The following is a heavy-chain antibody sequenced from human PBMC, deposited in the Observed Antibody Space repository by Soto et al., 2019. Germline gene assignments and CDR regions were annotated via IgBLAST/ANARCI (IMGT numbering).Heavy chain of an antibody. J-gene: IGHJ6*02. CDR1: GGTFSSYA. V-gene: IGHV1-69*13. CDR2: IIPIFGTA. CDR3: ARDPQQLGAYYYGMDV. D-gene: IGHD3-16*01. Sequence: SVKVSCKASGGTFSSYAISWVRQAPGQGLEWMGGIIPIFGTANYAQKFQGRVTITADESTSTAYMELSSLRSEDTAVYYCARDPQQLGAYYYGMDVWGQGTRVTVAS.